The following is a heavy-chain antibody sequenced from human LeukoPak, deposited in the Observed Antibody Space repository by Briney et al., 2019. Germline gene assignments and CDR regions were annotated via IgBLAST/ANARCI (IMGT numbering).Heavy chain of an antibody. CDR1: GGSIGSSSYY. V-gene: IGHV4-39*01. J-gene: IGHJ4*02. CDR2: IYYSGST. D-gene: IGHD6-13*01. CDR3: ARHRRNSSRRDFDY. Sequence: PSETLSLTCTVSGGSIGSSSYYWGWIRQPPGKGLEWIGSIYYSGSTYYNPSLKSRVTISVDTSKNQFSLKLSSVTAADTAVYYCARHRRNSSRRDFDYWGQGTLVTVSS.